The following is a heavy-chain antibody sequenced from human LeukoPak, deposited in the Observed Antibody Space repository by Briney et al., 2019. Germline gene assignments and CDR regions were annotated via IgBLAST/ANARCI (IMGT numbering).Heavy chain of an antibody. CDR2: ISGSGGST. CDR3: AKVYSSSIRRPYFDY. J-gene: IGHJ4*02. D-gene: IGHD6-6*01. CDR1: GFAFSSYA. Sequence: GGSLRLSCAASGFAFSSYAMSWVRQAPGKGLEWVSAISGSGGSTYCADSVKGRFTISRDNSKNTLYLQMNSLRAEDTAVYYCAKVYSSSIRRPYFDYWGQGTLVTVSS. V-gene: IGHV3-23*01.